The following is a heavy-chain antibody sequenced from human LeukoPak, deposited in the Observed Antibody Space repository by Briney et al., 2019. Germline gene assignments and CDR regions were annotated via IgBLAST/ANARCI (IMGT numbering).Heavy chain of an antibody. D-gene: IGHD5-12*01. V-gene: IGHV1-46*01. CDR1: GYTFTRYV. J-gene: IGHJ4*02. CDR2: INPSVVST. Sequence: ASVKVSCKASGYTFTRYVMHWVRQAPGQGLEWMAIINPSVVSTTYAQKFQGRVTITADESTSTAYMELSSLRSEDTAVYYCARDGGYGGPYYFDYWGQGTLVTVSS. CDR3: ARDGGYGGPYYFDY.